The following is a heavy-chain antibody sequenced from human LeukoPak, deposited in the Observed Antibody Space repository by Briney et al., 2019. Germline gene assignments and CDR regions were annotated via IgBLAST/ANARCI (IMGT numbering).Heavy chain of an antibody. CDR3: ARLYSGYDSPSYYFDY. CDR2: INHSGST. Sequence: SETLSLTCAVSGGSISSTSYYWAWIRQPPGKGLEWIGEINHSGSTNYNPSLKSRVTISVDTSKNQFSLKLSSVTAADTAVYYCARLYSGYDSPSYYFDYWGQGTLVTVSS. J-gene: IGHJ4*02. CDR1: GGSISSTSYY. V-gene: IGHV4-39*07. D-gene: IGHD5-12*01.